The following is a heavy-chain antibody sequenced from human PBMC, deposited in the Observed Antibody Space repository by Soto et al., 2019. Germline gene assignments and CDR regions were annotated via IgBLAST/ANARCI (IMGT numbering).Heavy chain of an antibody. CDR2: IYYNGST. Sequence: SETLSLTCTVSGGSISNYFWSWIRQPPGKGLEWVGFIYYNGSTQYNPSLKSRVTMSVDTSKNQFSLKLNSVTAADTAVYYCARDKARYFAWAPTPLPDYWGQGTLVTVSS. D-gene: IGHD3-9*01. CDR1: GGSISNYF. J-gene: IGHJ4*02. CDR3: ARDKARYFAWAPTPLPDY. V-gene: IGHV4-59*01.